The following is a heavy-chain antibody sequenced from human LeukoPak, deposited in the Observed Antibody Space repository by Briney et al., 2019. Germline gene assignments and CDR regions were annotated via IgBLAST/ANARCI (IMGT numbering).Heavy chain of an antibody. D-gene: IGHD2-15*01. J-gene: IGHJ4*02. Sequence: PGGSLRLSCAVSGFTVSSNYMSWVRQAPGKGLEWVSAISGSGGSTYYADSMKGRFTISRDNSKNTLYLQMNSLRAEDTAVYYCAKGRGYCSGGSCYGGYYFDYWGQGTLVTVSS. V-gene: IGHV3-23*01. CDR3: AKGRGYCSGGSCYGGYYFDY. CDR1: GFTVSSNY. CDR2: ISGSGGST.